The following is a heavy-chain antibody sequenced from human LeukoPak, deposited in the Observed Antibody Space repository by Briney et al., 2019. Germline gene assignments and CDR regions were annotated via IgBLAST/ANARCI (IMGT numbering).Heavy chain of an antibody. CDR1: GFTFSSYS. CDR3: ARVAIAAAGTPNWFDP. V-gene: IGHV3-21*01. CDR2: ISSSSYI. D-gene: IGHD6-13*01. J-gene: IGHJ5*02. Sequence: GGSLRLSCAASGFTFSSYSMTWVRQAPGKGLEWVSSISSSSYIYYADSVKGRFTISRDNAKNSLYLQMNSLRAEDTAVYYCARVAIAAAGTPNWFDPWGQGTLVTVSS.